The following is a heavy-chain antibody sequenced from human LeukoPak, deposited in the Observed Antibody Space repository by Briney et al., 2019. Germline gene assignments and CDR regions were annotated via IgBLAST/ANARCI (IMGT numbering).Heavy chain of an antibody. CDR1: GFTVSSNY. V-gene: IGHV3-53*01. CDR2: IYSGGST. Sequence: PGGSLRLSCAASGFTVSSNYMSWVRQAPGKGLEWVSVIYSGGSTYYADSVKGRFTISRDNSKNTLYLQMNSLRAEDTAVYYCARAVPIFYSGSTYDFDYCGQGTLVTGSS. CDR3: ARAVPIFYSGSTYDFDY. J-gene: IGHJ4*02. D-gene: IGHD1-26*01.